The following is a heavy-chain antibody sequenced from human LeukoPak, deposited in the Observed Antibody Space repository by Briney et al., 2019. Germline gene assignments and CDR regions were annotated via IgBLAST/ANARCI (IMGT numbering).Heavy chain of an antibody. CDR3: ASVAGTSVSDWFDP. CDR2: INHSGST. V-gene: IGHV4-34*01. Sequence: SETLSLTCAVYGGSFSGYYWSWIRQPPGKGLEWIGEINHSGSTNYNPSLKSRVTISVDTSKNQFSLKLSSVTAADTAVYYCASVAGTSVSDWFDPWGQGTLVTVSS. D-gene: IGHD6-19*01. CDR1: GGSFSGYY. J-gene: IGHJ5*02.